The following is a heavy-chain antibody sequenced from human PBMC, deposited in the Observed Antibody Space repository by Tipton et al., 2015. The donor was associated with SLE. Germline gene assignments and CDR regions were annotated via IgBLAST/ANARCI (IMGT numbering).Heavy chain of an antibody. CDR1: GGSLSSYY. D-gene: IGHD3/OR15-3a*01. CDR3: AGGTNWYFDL. CDR2: IYASGST. V-gene: IGHV4-4*07. J-gene: IGHJ2*01. Sequence: LRLSCTVSGGSLSSYYWSWIRQPAGKGLEWIGRIYASGSTEYNPSLKSRVTISVDPSKIQFSLRLTSLTAADTAVYYCAGGTNWYFDLWGRGTLVTVSS.